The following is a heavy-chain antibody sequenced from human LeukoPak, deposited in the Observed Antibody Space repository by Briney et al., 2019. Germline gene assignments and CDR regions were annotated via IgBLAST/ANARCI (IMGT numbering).Heavy chain of an antibody. V-gene: IGHV3-23*01. Sequence: PGGSLRLSCAASGFTFSSYAMSWVRQAPGKGPEWISAITSSGGNTYNADSVKGRFTISRDNSKNTLYLQMNSLRAEDTAVYYCASHDSSGYYLYRYFTYWGQGHLVTVSS. D-gene: IGHD3-22*01. CDR3: ASHDSSGYYLYRYFTY. CDR2: ITSSGGNT. CDR1: GFTFSSYA. J-gene: IGHJ4*02.